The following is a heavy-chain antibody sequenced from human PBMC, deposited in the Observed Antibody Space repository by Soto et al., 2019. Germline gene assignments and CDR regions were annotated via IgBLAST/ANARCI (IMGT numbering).Heavy chain of an antibody. V-gene: IGHV4-34*01. CDR1: GGSFSGYY. D-gene: IGHD6-13*01. J-gene: IGHJ5*02. CDR3: ARGIAAAYPFDP. CDR2: INHSGST. Sequence: PETLSLTGAVYGGSFSGYYWSWIRQPPGKGLEWIGQINHSGSTNYNPSLKSRLTISVDTSKNQFSLKLSSVTAADTAVYYCARGIAAAYPFDPWGQGTLVTVSS.